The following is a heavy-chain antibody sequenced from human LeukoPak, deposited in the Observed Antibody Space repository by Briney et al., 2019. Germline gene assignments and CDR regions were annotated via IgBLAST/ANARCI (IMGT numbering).Heavy chain of an antibody. CDR1: GYTFTTYA. D-gene: IGHD2-15*01. V-gene: IGHV1-3*01. CDR2: INAGNGNT. Sequence: ASVKVSCKASGYTFTTYAMHWVRQAPGQRLEWMGWINAGNGNTKYSQKFQGRVTITRDTSASTAYMELSSLRSADTAVYYCARGSCSGGSCYCDYWGQGTLVTVSS. CDR3: ARGSCSGGSCYCDY. J-gene: IGHJ4*02.